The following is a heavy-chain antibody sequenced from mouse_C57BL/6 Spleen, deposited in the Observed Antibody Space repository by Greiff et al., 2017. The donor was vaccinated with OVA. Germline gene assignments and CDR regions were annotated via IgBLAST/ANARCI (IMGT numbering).Heavy chain of an antibody. J-gene: IGHJ3*01. Sequence: DVMLVESGGGLVKPGGSLKLSCAASGFTFSDYGMHWVRQAPEKGLEWVAYISSGSSTIYYADTVKGRFTISRDNAKNTLFLQMTSLRSEDTAMYYCAREDAWFAYWGQGTLVTVSA. CDR2: ISSGSSTI. V-gene: IGHV5-17*01. CDR3: AREDAWFAY. CDR1: GFTFSDYG.